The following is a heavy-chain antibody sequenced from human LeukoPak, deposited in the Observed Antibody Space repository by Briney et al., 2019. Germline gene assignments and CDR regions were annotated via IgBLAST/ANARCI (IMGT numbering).Heavy chain of an antibody. CDR3: ARVQRKYQLPRLNDYDYMDV. Sequence: AGGSLRLSCAASGFTFSTYWMSWVRQAPGKGLERVANIKQDVSEKYYVDSVKGRFTISRDNAKNSLYLQMNSLRAEDTAVYYCARVQRKYQLPRLNDYDYMDVWGKGTTVTISS. V-gene: IGHV3-7*01. CDR2: IKQDVSEK. D-gene: IGHD2-2*01. J-gene: IGHJ6*03. CDR1: GFTFSTYW.